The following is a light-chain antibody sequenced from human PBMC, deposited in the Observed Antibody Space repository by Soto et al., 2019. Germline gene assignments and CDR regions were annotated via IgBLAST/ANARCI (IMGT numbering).Light chain of an antibody. CDR1: SSNIGAGYD. J-gene: IGLJ2*01. Sequence: QSVLTQPPSVSGAPGQRVTISCTGSSSNIGAGYDVHWYQQLPGTAPKLLIYGNINRPSGVPDRFSGSKSGTSASLAITGLQAEDEADYYCQCFDCSLSGSVFGGGTKLTVL. CDR3: QCFDCSLSGSV. CDR2: GNI. V-gene: IGLV1-40*01.